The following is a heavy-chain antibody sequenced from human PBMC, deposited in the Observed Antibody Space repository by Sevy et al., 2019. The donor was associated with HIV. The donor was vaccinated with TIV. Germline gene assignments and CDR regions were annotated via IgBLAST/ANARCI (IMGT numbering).Heavy chain of an antibody. Sequence: GGSLRLSCSASGFTVSGVHMTWVRQASGKGLEWVSVIYDDGSTNYEDSVKGRFIISRDKSKNKLYLQMNSLRVEDTAVYYCARWYFKMDVWGQGATVTVSS. CDR1: GFTVSGVH. CDR3: ARWYFKMDV. D-gene: IGHD6-13*01. CDR2: IYDDGST. V-gene: IGHV3-53*01. J-gene: IGHJ6*02.